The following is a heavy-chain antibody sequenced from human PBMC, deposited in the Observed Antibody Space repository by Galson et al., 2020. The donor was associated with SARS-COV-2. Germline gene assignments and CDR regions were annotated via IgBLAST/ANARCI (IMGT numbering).Heavy chain of an antibody. CDR3: ARHSKGTIRFDY. V-gene: IGHV4-39*01. CDR2: IYYSGRT. CDR1: GGSISSSIYY. J-gene: IGHJ4*02. Sequence: SETLSLTCTVSGGSISSSIYYWGWIRQPPGKGLEWIGTIYYSGRTYYTPSLKSRVTISVDTSKKQFSLKLSSVTAADTAVYYCARHSKGTIRFDYWGQGTLVTVSS. D-gene: IGHD3-9*01.